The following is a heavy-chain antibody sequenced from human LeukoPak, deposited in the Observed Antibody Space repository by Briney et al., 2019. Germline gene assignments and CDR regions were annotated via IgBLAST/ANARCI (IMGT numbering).Heavy chain of an antibody. V-gene: IGHV3-33*01. CDR3: AGGGGWY. Sequence: QPGRSLRLSCAASGFTFSSYGMHWVRQVPGKGLEWVAVIWYDGSNKYYADSVKGRFTISRDNSKNTLYLQMNSLRAEDTALYYCAGGGGWYWGQGTLVTVSS. CDR1: GFTFSSYG. J-gene: IGHJ4*02. CDR2: IWYDGSNK. D-gene: IGHD2-15*01.